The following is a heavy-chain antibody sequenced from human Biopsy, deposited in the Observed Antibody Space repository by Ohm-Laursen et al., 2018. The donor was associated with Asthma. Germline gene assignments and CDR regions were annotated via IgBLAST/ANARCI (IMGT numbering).Heavy chain of an antibody. CDR3: ARGPEWSGLDI. V-gene: IGHV4-34*01. CDR1: GLSSSGYY. J-gene: IGHJ6*02. D-gene: IGHD3-3*01. CDR2: SDHRGNT. Sequence: PSQTLSLTCGMYGLSSSGYYWTWIRQPPGKGLEWIGESDHRGNTNINPTHKSRVTISKDKSANEFSLKMRSVTAADTAIYYCARGPEWSGLDIWGQGTTVTVSS.